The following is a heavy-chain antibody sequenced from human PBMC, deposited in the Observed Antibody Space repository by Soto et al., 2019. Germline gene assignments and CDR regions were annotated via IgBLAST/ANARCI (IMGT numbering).Heavy chain of an antibody. CDR2: ISYDGSNK. J-gene: IGHJ6*02. Sequence: GGSLRLSCAASGFTFSSYGMHWVRQAPGKGLEWVAVISYDGSNKYYADSVKGRFTISRDNSKNTLYLQMNSLRAEDTAVYYCAKAKGIAALTGMDVWGQGTTVTVSS. CDR3: AKAKGIAALTGMDV. CDR1: GFTFSSYG. V-gene: IGHV3-30*18. D-gene: IGHD6-13*01.